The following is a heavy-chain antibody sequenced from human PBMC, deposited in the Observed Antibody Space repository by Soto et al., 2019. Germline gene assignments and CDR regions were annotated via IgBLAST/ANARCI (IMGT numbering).Heavy chain of an antibody. CDR1: GGSISSSSYY. D-gene: IGHD2-2*01. CDR3: ARHGCSSTSCPYYFDY. V-gene: IGHV4-39*01. CDR2: IYYSGST. J-gene: IGHJ4*02. Sequence: QLQLQESGPGLVKPSETLSLTCTVSGGSISSSSYYWGWIHQPPGKGREWIGSIYYSGSTYYNPSLQSRVTISVDTSKNQFSLKLSSVIAADTAVYYCARHGCSSTSCPYYFDYWGQGTLVTVSS.